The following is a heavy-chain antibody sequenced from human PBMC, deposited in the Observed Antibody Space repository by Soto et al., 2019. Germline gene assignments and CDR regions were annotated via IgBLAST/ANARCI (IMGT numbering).Heavy chain of an antibody. V-gene: IGHV3-48*03. Sequence: GGSLRLSCAASGFTFSSYEMNWVRQAPGKGLEWVSYISSSGSTIYYADSVKGRFTISRDNAKNSLYLQMNSLRAEDTAVYYCASLELRVTFDYWGQGTLVTVSS. J-gene: IGHJ4*02. CDR2: ISSSGSTI. CDR3: ASLELRVTFDY. CDR1: GFTFSSYE. D-gene: IGHD1-26*01.